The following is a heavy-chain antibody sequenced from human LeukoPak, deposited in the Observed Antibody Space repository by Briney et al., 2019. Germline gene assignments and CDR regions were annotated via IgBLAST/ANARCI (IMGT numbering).Heavy chain of an antibody. V-gene: IGHV3-7*01. CDR1: GFTFSSYW. CDR2: IKQDGSEK. CDR3: ARDLYYDFWSGYSLYYYYMDV. J-gene: IGHJ6*03. D-gene: IGHD3-3*01. Sequence: PGGSLRPSCAASGFTFSSYWMSWVRQAPGKGLEWVANIKQDGSEKYYVDSVKGRFTISRDNAKNSLYLQMNSLRAEDTAVYYCARDLYYDFWSGYSLYYYYMDVWGKGTTVTVSS.